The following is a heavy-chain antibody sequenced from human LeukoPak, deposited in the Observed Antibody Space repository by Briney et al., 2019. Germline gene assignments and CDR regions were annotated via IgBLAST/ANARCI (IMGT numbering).Heavy chain of an antibody. J-gene: IGHJ4*02. CDR3: ARDRVIFGVVNTYYFDY. CDR1: GFTFSSYG. Sequence: GRSLRLSCAASGFTFSSYGMRWVRQAPGKGLEWVAVIWYDGSNKYYADSVKGRFTISRDNSKNTLYLQMNSLRAEDTAVYYCARDRVIFGVVNTYYFDYWGEGTLVTV. D-gene: IGHD3-3*01. V-gene: IGHV3-33*01. CDR2: IWYDGSNK.